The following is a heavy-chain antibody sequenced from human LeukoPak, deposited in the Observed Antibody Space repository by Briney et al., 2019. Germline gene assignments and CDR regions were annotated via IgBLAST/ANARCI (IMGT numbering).Heavy chain of an antibody. CDR2: ISGSGGST. CDR1: GFTFSSYA. V-gene: IGHV3-23*01. CDR3: ARDQGHNAFDI. Sequence: GGSLRLSCAASGFTFSSYAMSWVRQAPGKGLEWVSAISGSGGSTYYADSVKGRFTISRDNAKNSLYLQMNSLRAEDTAVYYCARDQGHNAFDIWGQGTVVTVSS. J-gene: IGHJ3*02.